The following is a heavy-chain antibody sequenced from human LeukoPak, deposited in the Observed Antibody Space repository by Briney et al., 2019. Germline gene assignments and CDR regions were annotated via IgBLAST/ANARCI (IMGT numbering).Heavy chain of an antibody. Sequence: SVKVSCKASGGTFSSYAISWVRQAPGQGLEWMGGIIPIFGTANYAQKFQGRVTITADKSTSPAYMELSSLRSEDTAVYYCARAAAGFWPSNWFDPWGQGTLVTVSS. V-gene: IGHV1-69*06. CDR1: GGTFSSYA. CDR2: IIPIFGTA. J-gene: IGHJ5*02. CDR3: ARAAAGFWPSNWFDP. D-gene: IGHD3-3*01.